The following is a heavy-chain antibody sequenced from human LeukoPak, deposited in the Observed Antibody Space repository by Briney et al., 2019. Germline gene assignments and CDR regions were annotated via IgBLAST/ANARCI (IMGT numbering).Heavy chain of an antibody. CDR3: ARENYSSGYYLIDC. CDR2: IYHSGSS. CDR1: GGSISSGGYY. D-gene: IGHD3-22*01. V-gene: IGHV4-31*03. J-gene: IGHJ4*02. Sequence: PSETLSLTCTVSGGSISSGGYYWSWLRQRSGKGLEWIGFIYHSGSSYYNPSLKSRVTMSVDTSKNQFSLKLSSVTAADTAVYYCARENYSSGYYLIDCWGQGTLVTVSS.